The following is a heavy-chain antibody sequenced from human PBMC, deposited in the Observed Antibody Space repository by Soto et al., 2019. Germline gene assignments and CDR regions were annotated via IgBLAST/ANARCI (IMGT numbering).Heavy chain of an antibody. CDR3: ARDLTYYYDRTFDY. CDR1: GFTFSSYN. Sequence: PGGSLRLSCAASGFTFSSYNMNWVCQAPGKGLEWVSYISSSSSTIYYADSVKGRFTISRDNAKNSLYLQMNSPRDEDTAVYYCARDLTYYYDRTFDYWGQGTLVTVSS. CDR2: ISSSSSTI. V-gene: IGHV3-48*02. J-gene: IGHJ4*02. D-gene: IGHD3-22*01.